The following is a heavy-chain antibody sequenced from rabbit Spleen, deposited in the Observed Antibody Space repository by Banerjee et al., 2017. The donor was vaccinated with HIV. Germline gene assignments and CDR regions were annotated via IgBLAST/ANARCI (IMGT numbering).Heavy chain of an antibody. V-gene: IGHV1S45*01. D-gene: IGHD8-1*01. J-gene: IGHJ3*01. Sequence: QEQLKESGGGLVQPGGSLKLSCKASGFTLSSYYMNWVRQAPGKGSEWIACIGAGVSYTTYYATWAKGRFTISKTSSTTVTLQMTSLTAADTATYFCARDTGSSFSSYGMDLWGQGTLVTVS. CDR1: GFTLSSYYM. CDR3: ARDTGSSFSSYGMDL. CDR2: IGAGVSYTT.